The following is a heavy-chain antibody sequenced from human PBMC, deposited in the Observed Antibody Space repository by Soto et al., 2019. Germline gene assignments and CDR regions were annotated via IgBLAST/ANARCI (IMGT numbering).Heavy chain of an antibody. CDR2: IIPILGIA. V-gene: IGHV1-69*08. J-gene: IGHJ5*02. D-gene: IGHD1-1*01. CDR1: GGTFSSYT. Sequence: QVQLVQSGAEVKKPGSSVKVSCKASGGTFSSYTISWVRQAPGQGLEWMGRIIPILGIANYAQKFQGRVTITADKPPSTAYMERSSLRAEDTAVYYCARDRVGTGATFFSGQSNWFDPWGQGTLVTVSS. CDR3: ARDRVGTGATFFSGQSNWFDP.